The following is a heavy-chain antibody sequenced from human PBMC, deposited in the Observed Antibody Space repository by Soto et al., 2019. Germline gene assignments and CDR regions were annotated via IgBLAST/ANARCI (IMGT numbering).Heavy chain of an antibody. CDR2: IIPIFDTA. CDR1: GGTFSSYA. J-gene: IGHJ6*02. CDR3: ASHGITGTWVYYYGMDV. Sequence: QVQLVQSGAEVKTPGSSVKVSCKASGGTFSSYAISGVRQAPGQGLEWMGGIIPIFDTADYAQKFQGRVTITADESTSTAYMELSSLRSEDTAVYYCASHGITGTWVYYYGMDVWGQGTTVTVSS. V-gene: IGHV1-69*12. D-gene: IGHD1-7*01.